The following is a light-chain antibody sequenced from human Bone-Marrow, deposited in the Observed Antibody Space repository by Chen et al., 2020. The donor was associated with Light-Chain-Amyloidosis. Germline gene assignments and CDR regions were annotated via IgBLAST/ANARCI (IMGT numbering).Light chain of an antibody. Sequence: QSVLTQPPSVSAAPGQRVTISCSGSSSNIGNNYVSWYQQFPGTAPTLLIYDNDKRPSGIPDVCSASKSGTSATLGITGLQTGDEADYFCGAWGSSLNTWVFGGGTKLTVL. CDR3: GAWGSSLNTWV. V-gene: IGLV1-51*01. J-gene: IGLJ3*02. CDR1: SSNIGNNY. CDR2: DND.